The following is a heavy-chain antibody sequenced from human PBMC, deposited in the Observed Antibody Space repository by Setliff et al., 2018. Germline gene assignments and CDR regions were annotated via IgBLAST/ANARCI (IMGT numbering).Heavy chain of an antibody. CDR2: ISWNSAAI. CDR1: GFTFDHYA. Sequence: GGSLRLSCAASGFTFDHYAMHWVRQAPGKGLEWVSGISWNSAAIVYADSVKGRFTISRDNAKNSLYLQMNSLRAEDTAVYYCATTPQSDYYYRHDGYFDYWGQGTLVTVSS. V-gene: IGHV3-9*01. D-gene: IGHD3-3*01. J-gene: IGHJ4*02. CDR3: ATTPQSDYYYRHDGYFDY.